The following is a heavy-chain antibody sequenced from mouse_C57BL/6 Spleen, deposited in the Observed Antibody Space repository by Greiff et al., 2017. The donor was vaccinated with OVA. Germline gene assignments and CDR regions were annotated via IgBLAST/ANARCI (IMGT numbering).Heavy chain of an antibody. CDR2: ISDGGSYT. D-gene: IGHD2-1*01. CDR3: ARDRGTRGNYVWFAY. J-gene: IGHJ3*01. V-gene: IGHV5-4*01. CDR1: GFTFSSYA. Sequence: EVQLQESGGGLVKPGGSLKLSCAASGFTFSSYAMSWVRQTPEKRLEWVATISDGGSYTYYPDNVKGRFTISRDNAKNNLYLQMSHLKSEDTAMYYCARDRGTRGNYVWFAYWGQGTLVTVSA.